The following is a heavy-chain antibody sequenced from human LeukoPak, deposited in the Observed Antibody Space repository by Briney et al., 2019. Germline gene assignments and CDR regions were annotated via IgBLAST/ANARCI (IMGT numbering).Heavy chain of an antibody. CDR1: GGSFSGYY. V-gene: IGHV4-34*01. D-gene: IGHD3-22*01. CDR3: ARSDYYDSSGIDY. J-gene: IGHJ4*02. CDR2: INHSGST. Sequence: SETLSLTCAVYGGSFSGYYWSWIRQPPGKGLEWIGEINHSGSTYYNPSLKSRVTISVDTSKNQFSLKLSSVTAADTAVYYCARSDYYDSSGIDYWGQGTLVTVSS.